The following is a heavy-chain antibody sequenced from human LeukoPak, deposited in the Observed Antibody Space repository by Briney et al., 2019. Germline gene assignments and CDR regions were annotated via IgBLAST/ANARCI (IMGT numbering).Heavy chain of an antibody. J-gene: IGHJ4*02. Sequence: SETLSLTCAVSGGSINSHYWSWIRQPPGKGLEWIGDIYYTERNNYNPSLKSRVTISLDTSKNHLSLNLTSVLAADTAIYYCVRRDPGWNYFDYWGQGILVTVSS. CDR1: GGSINSHY. V-gene: IGHV4-59*08. D-gene: IGHD6-19*01. CDR3: VRRDPGWNYFDY. CDR2: IYYTERN.